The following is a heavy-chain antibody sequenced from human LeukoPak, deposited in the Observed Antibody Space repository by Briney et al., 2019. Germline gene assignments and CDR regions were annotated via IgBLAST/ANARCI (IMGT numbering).Heavy chain of an antibody. D-gene: IGHD1-7*01. Sequence: LETLSLTCTVSGGSISSYYWSWIRQPPGKGLEWIGYIYYSGSTNYNPSLKSRVTISVDTSKNQFSLKLSSVTAADTAVSYCARRITGTTSWFDPWGQGTLVTVSS. CDR1: GGSISSYY. J-gene: IGHJ5*02. V-gene: IGHV4-59*01. CDR2: IYYSGST. CDR3: ARRITGTTSWFDP.